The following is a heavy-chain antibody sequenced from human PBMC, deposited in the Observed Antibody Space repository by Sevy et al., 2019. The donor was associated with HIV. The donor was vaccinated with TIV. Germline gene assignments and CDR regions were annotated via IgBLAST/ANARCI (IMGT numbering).Heavy chain of an antibody. CDR1: GFTFSNYN. V-gene: IGHV3-21*01. CDR2: ISSSSNYI. J-gene: IGHJ6*02. D-gene: IGHD2-15*01. CDR3: ARVVAYCSGGSCFPGYYYGMNV. Sequence: LSLTCAASGFTFSNYNMNWVRQAPGKGLEWVSSISSSSNYISYADSMKGRFTISRDNAKNSLYLQMNSPRAEDTAVYYCARVVAYCSGGSCFPGYYYGMNVWGQGTTVTVSS.